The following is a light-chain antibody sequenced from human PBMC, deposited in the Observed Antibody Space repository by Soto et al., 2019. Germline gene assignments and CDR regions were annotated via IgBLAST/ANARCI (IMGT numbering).Light chain of an antibody. Sequence: DIVMTQSPDSLAVSLGERATINCKSSQSVLYSSNNKNYLAWYQQKPGQPPKLLIYWASTRESGVPDRFRGSESGTDFTLTISSLQAEDVAVYYCQQYYTTPLTFGPGTKVDIK. V-gene: IGKV4-1*01. CDR3: QQYYTTPLT. CDR1: QSVLYSSNNKNY. CDR2: WAS. J-gene: IGKJ3*01.